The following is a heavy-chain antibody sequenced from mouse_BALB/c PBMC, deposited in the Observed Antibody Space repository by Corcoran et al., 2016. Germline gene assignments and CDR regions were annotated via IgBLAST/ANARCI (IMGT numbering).Heavy chain of an antibody. CDR3: ARFGNNFDY. J-gene: IGHJ2*01. D-gene: IGHD2-1*01. V-gene: IGHV1-9*01. Sequence: QVHLQQSGAELMKPGASVKISCKATGYTFSSYWIEWVKQRPGHGLEWIGEILPGSGSTNYNEKFKGKATFTTDTSSNTAYMQLSSLTSEDSAVYYCARFGNNFDYWGQGTTLTVSS. CDR2: ILPGSGST. CDR1: GYTFSSYW.